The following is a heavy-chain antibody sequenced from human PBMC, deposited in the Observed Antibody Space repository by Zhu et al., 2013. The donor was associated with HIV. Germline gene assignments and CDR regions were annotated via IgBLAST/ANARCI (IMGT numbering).Heavy chain of an antibody. D-gene: IGHD3-10*01. CDR1: GGSFSGYY. CDR3: ARVILGGSPLLRLNWFDP. J-gene: IGHJ5*02. V-gene: IGHV4-34*01. CDR2: INHSGST. Sequence: QVQLQQWGAGLLKPSETLSLTCAVYGGSFSGYYWSWIRQPPGKGLEWIGEINHSGSTNYNPSLKSRVTISVDKSKNQFSLKLSSVTAADTAVYYCARVILGGSPLLRLNWFDPWGQGTLVTVSS.